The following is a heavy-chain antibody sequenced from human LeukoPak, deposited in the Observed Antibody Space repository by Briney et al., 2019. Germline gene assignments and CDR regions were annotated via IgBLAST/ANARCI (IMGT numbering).Heavy chain of an antibody. D-gene: IGHD4-17*01. CDR2: ISYDGSNK. CDR3: AKEAYGDYFFDY. CDR1: GGSFSGYY. Sequence: PSETLSLTCAVYGGSFSGYYWSWIRQPPGKGLEWVAVISYDGSNKYYADSVRGRFTISRDNSKNTLYLQMNSLRAEDTAVYYCAKEAYGDYFFDYWGQGTLVTVSS. V-gene: IGHV3-30*18. J-gene: IGHJ4*02.